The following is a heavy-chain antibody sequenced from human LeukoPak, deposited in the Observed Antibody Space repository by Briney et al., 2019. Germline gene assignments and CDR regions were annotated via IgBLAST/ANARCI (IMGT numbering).Heavy chain of an antibody. J-gene: IGHJ4*02. CDR3: ARHGPGIAVALDY. CDR1: GYSFTTYW. CDR2: IYPGDSDT. Sequence: GESLKISCKASGYSFTTYWIGWVRQMPGKGLEWMGIIYPGDSDTRYSPSFQGQVTMSADKSISNAYLQWSSLKASDSAMYYCARHGPGIAVALDYWGQGTLVTVSS. V-gene: IGHV5-51*01. D-gene: IGHD6-19*01.